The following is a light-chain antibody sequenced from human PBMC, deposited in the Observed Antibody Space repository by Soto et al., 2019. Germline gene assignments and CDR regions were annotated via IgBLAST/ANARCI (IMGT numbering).Light chain of an antibody. J-gene: IGLJ3*02. CDR2: EGN. CDR1: SSDVGSYNL. Sequence: QSALTQPASVSGSPGQSITISCTGTSSDVGSYNLVSWYQQHPGKAPKLMIYEGNKRPSGVSNRFSGSKSGNTASLTISGLQAEDEADYHCCSYAGSSTFVFGGGTQLTVL. CDR3: CSYAGSSTFV. V-gene: IGLV2-23*03.